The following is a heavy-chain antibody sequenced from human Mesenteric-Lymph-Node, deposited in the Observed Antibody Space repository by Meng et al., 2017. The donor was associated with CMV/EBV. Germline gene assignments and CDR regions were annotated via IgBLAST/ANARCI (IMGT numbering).Heavy chain of an antibody. CDR2: INHSGST. CDR1: GGSFSGYY. V-gene: IGHV4-34*01. Sequence: SETLSLTCAVYGGSFSGYYWSWIRQPPGKGLEWIGEINHSGSTNYNPSLKSRVTISVDTSKNQFSLKLMSVTTADTAVYYCVRNGGSSPGFDYWGQGTLVTVSS. D-gene: IGHD1-26*01. CDR3: VRNGGSSPGFDY. J-gene: IGHJ4*02.